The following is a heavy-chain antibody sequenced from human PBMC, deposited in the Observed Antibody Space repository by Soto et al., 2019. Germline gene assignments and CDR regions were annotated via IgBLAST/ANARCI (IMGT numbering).Heavy chain of an antibody. CDR3: ARVKACSSTSCRNINWFDP. V-gene: IGHV1-3*01. CDR1: GYTFTSYA. Sequence: ASVKVSCKASGYTFTSYAMHWVRQAPGQRLEWMGWINAGNGNTKYSQKFQGGVTITRDTSASTAYMELSSLRSEDTAVYYCARVKACSSTSCRNINWFDPWGQGTLVTVSS. CDR2: INAGNGNT. J-gene: IGHJ5*02. D-gene: IGHD2-2*01.